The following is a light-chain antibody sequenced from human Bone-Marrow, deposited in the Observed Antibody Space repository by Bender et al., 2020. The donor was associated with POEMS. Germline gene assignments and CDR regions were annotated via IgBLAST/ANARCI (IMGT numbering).Light chain of an antibody. V-gene: IGLV3-25*03. CDR3: QSAGSSGTYRFLV. CDR1: KLGDRY. J-gene: IGLJ2*01. Sequence: SYDLTQPPSVSVSPGQTASITCSGDKLGDRYVCWYQQKPGQPPVLVIYQDRSRPSGIPERFSGSTSGTTVTLTINGVQAEDEADYSCQSAGSSGTYRFLVFGGGTTLTVL. CDR2: QDR.